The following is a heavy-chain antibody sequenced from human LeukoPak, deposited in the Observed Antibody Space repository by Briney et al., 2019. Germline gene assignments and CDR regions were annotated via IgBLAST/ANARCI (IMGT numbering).Heavy chain of an antibody. D-gene: IGHD3-22*01. Sequence: PSETLSLTWPVSGASIISDTYYWGWIRQPPGKGLEWIGSIYDSGSTYYSPSLKSRVTMSVDTSTNQFSLKLISVTAADTALYYCARNFYASSGYYLDDFYFDFWGQGTLVTVSS. CDR2: IYDSGST. CDR1: GASIISDTYY. J-gene: IGHJ4*02. V-gene: IGHV4-39*07. CDR3: ARNFYASSGYYLDDFYFDF.